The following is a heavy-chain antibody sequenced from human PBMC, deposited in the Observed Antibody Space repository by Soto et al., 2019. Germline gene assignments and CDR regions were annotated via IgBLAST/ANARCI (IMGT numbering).Heavy chain of an antibody. Sequence: SGPTLVNPTQTLTLTCTFSGFSLSTNAVGVGWIRQPPGKALEWLALIYWNDDKRYSPSLKSRLTITKATSKNQVVLTMTNVDPVDTATYYCAREYSSSWYGHWGQGTLGTVSS. D-gene: IGHD6-13*01. CDR2: IYWNDDK. CDR1: GFSLSTNAVG. V-gene: IGHV2-5*01. CDR3: AREYSSSWYGH. J-gene: IGHJ1*01.